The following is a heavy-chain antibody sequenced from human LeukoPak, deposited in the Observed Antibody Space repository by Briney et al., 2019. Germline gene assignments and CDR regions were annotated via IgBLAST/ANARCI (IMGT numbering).Heavy chain of an antibody. CDR1: GFTFSSYS. CDR2: ISSSSSYI. D-gene: IGHD6-13*01. Sequence: GGSLRLSCAASGFTFSSYSMNWVRQAPGKGLEWVSSISSSSSYIYYADSVKGRFTISRDNAKNSLYLQMNSLRAEDTAVYYCARAGCSWYYLYWGQGTLSPSPQ. J-gene: IGHJ4*02. V-gene: IGHV3-21*01. CDR3: ARAGCSWYYLY.